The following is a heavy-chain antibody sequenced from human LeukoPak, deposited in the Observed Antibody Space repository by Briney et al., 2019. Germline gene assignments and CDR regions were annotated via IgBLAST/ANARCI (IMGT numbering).Heavy chain of an antibody. V-gene: IGHV4-34*01. D-gene: IGHD3-16*01. CDR3: ARRLPRFLGDARHWFDP. CDR2: IHHSGST. J-gene: IGHJ5*02. CDR1: GGSFSGYY. Sequence: KTSETLSLTCAVYGGSFSGYYWSWIRQPPGKGLEWIGEIHHSGSTNYNPSFKSRVTISVDTSKTQFSLKLSSVTAADTAVYYCARRLPRFLGDARHWFDPWGQGTLVTVSS.